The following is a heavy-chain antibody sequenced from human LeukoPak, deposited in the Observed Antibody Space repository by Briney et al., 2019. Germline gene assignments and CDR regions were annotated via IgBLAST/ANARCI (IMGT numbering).Heavy chain of an antibody. CDR1: GGSFSGYY. Sequence: SETLSLTCAVDGGSFSGYYWSWIRQSPGKGLEWIGEINQSGSTNHNPSLKSRVTISVDTSKNQFSLKLTSVTAADTAVYYCANSYDGKIVPFDNWGQGALVAVSS. V-gene: IGHV4-34*01. CDR3: ANSYDGKIVPFDN. D-gene: IGHD4-23*01. CDR2: INQSGST. J-gene: IGHJ4*02.